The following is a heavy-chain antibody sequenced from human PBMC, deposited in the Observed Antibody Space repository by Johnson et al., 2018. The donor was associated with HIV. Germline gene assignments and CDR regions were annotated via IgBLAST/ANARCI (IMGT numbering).Heavy chain of an antibody. CDR2: ISYDGSNK. Sequence: QVQLVESGGGVVQPGRSLRLSCAASGITFSDYAMHWVRQAPGKGLEWVAVISYDGSNKYYADSVKGRFTISRDNSKNTLYLQMNSLRAEDTAVYYCARDFIAPELGDAFDIWGQGTMVTVSS. CDR3: ARDFIAPELGDAFDI. J-gene: IGHJ3*02. V-gene: IGHV3-30-3*01. CDR1: GITFSDYA. D-gene: IGHD6-25*01.